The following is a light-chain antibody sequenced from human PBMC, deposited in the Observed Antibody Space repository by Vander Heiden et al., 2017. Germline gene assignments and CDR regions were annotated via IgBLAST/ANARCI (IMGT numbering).Light chain of an antibody. CDR1: SSDVGDYNY. J-gene: IGLJ1*01. CDR3: SSYTSSGTDV. V-gene: IGLV2-14*03. Sequence: QSALTQPASVSGSPGQSITISCTGTSSDVGDYNYVSWYKQHPGKAPELMIYDVSNRPSGVSNRFSGSKSGNTASLTISGLQAEDEADDYCSSYTSSGTDVFGTGTKVTVL. CDR2: DVS.